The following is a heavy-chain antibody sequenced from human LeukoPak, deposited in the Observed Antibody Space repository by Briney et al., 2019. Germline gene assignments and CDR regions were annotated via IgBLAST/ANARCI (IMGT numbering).Heavy chain of an antibody. CDR2: ISYDGHNE. CDR1: GFTFSSYG. V-gene: IGHV3-30*18. D-gene: IGHD5-12*01. CDR3: AKGIGYGGMDV. J-gene: IGHJ6*02. Sequence: GRSLRLSCAASGFTFSSYGMHWVRQAPGKGLEWVAIISYDGHNEYYADSVKGRFTISRDNSKNTVLLQMNSLRVEDTAVYYCAKGIGYGGMDVWGQGTTLIVSS.